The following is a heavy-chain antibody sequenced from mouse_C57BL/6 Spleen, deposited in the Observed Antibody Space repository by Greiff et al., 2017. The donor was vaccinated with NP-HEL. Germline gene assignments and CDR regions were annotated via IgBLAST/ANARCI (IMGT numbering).Heavy chain of an antibody. Sequence: EVKLVESGEGLVKPGGSLKLSCAASGFTFSSYAMSWVRQTPEKRLEWVAYISSGGDYIYYADTVKGRFTISRDNARNTLYLQMSSLTSEDTAMYYCTRGGISFYWYFDVWGTGTTVTVSS. CDR2: ISSGGDYI. J-gene: IGHJ1*03. D-gene: IGHD1-2*01. CDR3: TRGGISFYWYFDV. CDR1: GFTFSSYA. V-gene: IGHV5-9-1*02.